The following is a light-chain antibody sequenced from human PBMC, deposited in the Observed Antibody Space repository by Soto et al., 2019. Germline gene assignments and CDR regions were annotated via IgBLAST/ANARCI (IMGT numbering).Light chain of an antibody. CDR1: QSIRTS. J-gene: IGKJ2*01. Sequence: DIQMTQSPSSVSASIGDTITVSCRASQSIRTSVHWYQHTPGQPPKLLIFSASTLHGGVPSLFNGSGSGTDFTLVISNRQAGELATYYCQQTYNIPYTVGRGTKVQI. CDR2: SAS. V-gene: IGKV1-39*01. CDR3: QQTYNIPYT.